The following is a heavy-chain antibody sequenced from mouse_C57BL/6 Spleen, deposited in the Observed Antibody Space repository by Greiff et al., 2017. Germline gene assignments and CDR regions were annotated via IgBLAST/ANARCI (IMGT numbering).Heavy chain of an antibody. CDR2: IYPGCGNT. D-gene: IGHD4-1*01. V-gene: IGHV1-66*01. Sequence: VQLQQSGPELVKPGASVKISCKASGYSFTSYYINWVKQRPGQGLEWIGWIYPGCGNTKYNEKFKGKATLTADASSSTAYMQLSSLTSEDSAVLYCARSAGTRYFDVWGTGTTVTVSS. J-gene: IGHJ1*03. CDR3: ARSAGTRYFDV. CDR1: GYSFTSYY.